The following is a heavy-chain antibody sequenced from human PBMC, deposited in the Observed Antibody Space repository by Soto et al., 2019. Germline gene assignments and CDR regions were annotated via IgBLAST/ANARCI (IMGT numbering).Heavy chain of an antibody. J-gene: IGHJ4*02. CDR3: ASRLHAGIVVAGQSGY. D-gene: IGHD6-19*01. Sequence: QLQLQESGPGLVKPSETLSLTCTVSGGSIRSSSYYWAWIRQPPGKGLEWIGSIFYSGTTYYNPSLKSRVTISIDSSNSQFSLKLSSVIAADTAVYYCASRLHAGIVVAGQSGYRGQGTLVTVSS. V-gene: IGHV4-39*01. CDR2: IFYSGTT. CDR1: GGSIRSSSYY.